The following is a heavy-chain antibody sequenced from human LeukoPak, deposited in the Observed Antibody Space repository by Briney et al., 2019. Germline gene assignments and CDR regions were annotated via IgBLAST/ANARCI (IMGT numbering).Heavy chain of an antibody. CDR1: GFTFSSYA. J-gene: IGHJ4*02. CDR3: ARDSSSSGY. V-gene: IGHV3-30-3*01. Sequence: AGGSLRLSCAASGFTFSSYAMHWVRQAPGKGLEWVAVISYDGSNKYYADSVKGRFTISRDNSKNTLYLQMNSLRAEDTAVYYCARDSSSSGYWGQGTLVTVSS. D-gene: IGHD6-13*01. CDR2: ISYDGSNK.